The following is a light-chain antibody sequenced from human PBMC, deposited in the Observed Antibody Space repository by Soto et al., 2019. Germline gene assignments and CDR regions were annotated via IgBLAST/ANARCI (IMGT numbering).Light chain of an antibody. J-gene: IGLJ2*01. CDR3: QAWATNTVV. Sequence: SYELTQPPSVSVSPGQTASITCSGDKLGDKYAFWYQQKPGQSPVLVIYQDNKRPSGIPERFSGSNSGNTATLTISGTQALDEADYFCQAWATNTVVFGGGTKLT. CDR1: KLGDKY. CDR2: QDN. V-gene: IGLV3-1*01.